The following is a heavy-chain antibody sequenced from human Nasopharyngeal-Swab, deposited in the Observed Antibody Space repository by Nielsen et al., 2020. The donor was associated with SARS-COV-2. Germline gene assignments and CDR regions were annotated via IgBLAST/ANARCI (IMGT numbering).Heavy chain of an antibody. V-gene: IGHV4-39*01. Sequence: GSLRLSCTVSGGSISSSTYYWAWIRQPPGKGLEWIGSIYYGESTYYNPSLKSRVTISVDTSKNQFSLKLSSVTAADTAVYYCATLSSSWYEYYFDYWGQGTPVTVSS. CDR1: GGSISSSTYY. CDR3: ATLSSSWYEYYFDY. CDR2: IYYGEST. J-gene: IGHJ4*02. D-gene: IGHD6-13*01.